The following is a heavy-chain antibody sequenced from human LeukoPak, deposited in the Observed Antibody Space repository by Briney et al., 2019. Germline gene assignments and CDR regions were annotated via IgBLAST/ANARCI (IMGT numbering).Heavy chain of an antibody. D-gene: IGHD5-24*01. V-gene: IGHV3-48*03. Sequence: GGSLGLSCAASGFTFSSYEMNWVRQAPGKGLEWVSYISSSGSTIYYADSVKGRFTISRDNAKNSLYLQMNSLRAEDTAVYYCARVLRTDGYNIFDYWGQGTLVTVSS. CDR3: ARVLRTDGYNIFDY. J-gene: IGHJ4*02. CDR2: ISSSGSTI. CDR1: GFTFSSYE.